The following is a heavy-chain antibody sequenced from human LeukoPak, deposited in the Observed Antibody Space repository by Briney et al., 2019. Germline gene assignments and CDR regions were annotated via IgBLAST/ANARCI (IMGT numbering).Heavy chain of an antibody. D-gene: IGHD1-26*01. V-gene: IGHV3-30*19. J-gene: IGHJ3*02. CDR3: ARVRIVGSTYDAFDI. CDR1: GFSISSYG. Sequence: GGSLRLSCAASGFSISSYGIHWVRQAPGKGLEWVAVISYDGTTKYHADSVKGRFTISRDNSKNTLYLQMNTLRAEDTAVYYCARVRIVGSTYDAFDIWGQGTMVTVSS. CDR2: ISYDGTTK.